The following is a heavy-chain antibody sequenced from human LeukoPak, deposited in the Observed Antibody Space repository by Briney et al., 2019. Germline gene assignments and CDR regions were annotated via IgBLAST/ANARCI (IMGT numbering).Heavy chain of an antibody. CDR2: ISGSGGST. V-gene: IGHV3-23*01. D-gene: IGHD3-22*01. CDR1: GFTFSSYA. Sequence: GGSLRLSCAASGFTFSSYAMSWVRQAPGQGLEGVSAISGSGGSTYYADSVKGRFTISRDNSKNTLYLQMNSLRAEDTAVYYCAKDKGSGYPYYFDYWGQGTLVTVSS. J-gene: IGHJ4*02. CDR3: AKDKGSGYPYYFDY.